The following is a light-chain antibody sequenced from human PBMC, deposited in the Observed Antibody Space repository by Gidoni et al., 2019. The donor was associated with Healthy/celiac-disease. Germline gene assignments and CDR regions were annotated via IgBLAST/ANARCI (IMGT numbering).Light chain of an antibody. J-gene: IGLJ2*01. CDR1: SSNIGRNS. Sequence: QSVLTQPPSASGTPGQRVTISCSGSSSNIGRNSVSWFQQLPGTAPKLLIFRNNQRPSGVPDRFSGSKSGTSASRASSGLRSEDEADYYCAAWDDSLSGPVFGGGTKLTVL. V-gene: IGLV1-47*01. CDR2: RNN. CDR3: AAWDDSLSGPV.